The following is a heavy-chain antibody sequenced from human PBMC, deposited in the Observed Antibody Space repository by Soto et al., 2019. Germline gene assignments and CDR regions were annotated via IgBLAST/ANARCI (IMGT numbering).Heavy chain of an antibody. V-gene: IGHV3-23*01. D-gene: IGHD6-6*01. Sequence: EVQLLESGRGSVQPGGSLRLSCAASGFTFNSYAMNWVRQAPGKGLEWVSTISGNGGNTYYGDSVNGRFTISRDNSKNTLYLQMNSLRIEDTAVYYCAKDCTGYSTLSGYFDYWGQGILVTVSS. CDR2: ISGNGGNT. CDR1: GFTFNSYA. CDR3: AKDCTGYSTLSGYFDY. J-gene: IGHJ4*02.